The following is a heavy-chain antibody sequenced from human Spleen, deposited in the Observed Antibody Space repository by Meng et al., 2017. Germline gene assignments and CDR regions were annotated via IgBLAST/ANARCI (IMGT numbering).Heavy chain of an antibody. J-gene: IGHJ4*02. CDR1: GYSFSNYW. CDR2: INAVFGTT. V-gene: IGHV1-69*13. Sequence: SVKVSCKGSGYSFSNYWIGWVRQAPGQGLEWMGGINAVFGTTNYAQKFQDRVTITSDESTSTVYMELTRLTSEDTAVYFCARKAGNCISTTCYSLAYWGQGTLVTVSS. CDR3: ARKAGNCISTTCYSLAY. D-gene: IGHD2-2*01.